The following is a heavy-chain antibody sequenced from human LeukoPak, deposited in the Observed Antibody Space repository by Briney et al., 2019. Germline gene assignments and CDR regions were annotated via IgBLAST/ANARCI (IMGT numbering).Heavy chain of an antibody. V-gene: IGHV3-30-3*01. CDR1: GRTFSSYA. CDR2: ISNGGTNN. D-gene: IGHD1-1*01. CDR3: ARGVYNDAFDI. Sequence: PGGSLRLSCVASGRTFSSYAMHWVRQAPGKGLEWVAVISNGGTNNYYADSVKGRFTISRDNSKNTLYLQMNSLRAEDTAVYYCARGVYNDAFDIWGQGTTFTVSS. J-gene: IGHJ3*02.